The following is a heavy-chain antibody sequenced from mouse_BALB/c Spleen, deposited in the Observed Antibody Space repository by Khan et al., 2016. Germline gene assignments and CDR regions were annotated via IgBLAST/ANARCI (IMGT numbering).Heavy chain of an antibody. CDR1: GYTFTIYT. CDR3: ARSRGMGDNYFFDY. V-gene: IGHV1-4*01. CDR2: INPSSGYT. J-gene: IGHJ2*01. Sequence: QVQLQQSGAELARPGASVKMSCKASGYTFTIYTMHWVKQRPGQGLEWIGYINPSSGYTTYNQKFKDKATLTADTSSRTAYIQLSSLTSKDSAVYYCARSRGMGDNYFFDYWGQGTTLTVSS. D-gene: IGHD1-3*01.